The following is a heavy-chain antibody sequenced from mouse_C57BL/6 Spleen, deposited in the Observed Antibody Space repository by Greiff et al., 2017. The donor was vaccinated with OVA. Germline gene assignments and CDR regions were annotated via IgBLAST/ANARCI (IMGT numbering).Heavy chain of an antibody. D-gene: IGHD2-4*01. Sequence: VQLQQSGPELVKPGASVKISCKASGYTFTDYYMNWVKQSHGKSLEWIGDINPNNGGTSYNQKFKGKATLTVDKSSSTAYLELRSLTSEDSAVYYCARNDDYDGNYYAMDYWGQGTSVTVSS. CDR3: ARNDDYDGNYYAMDY. V-gene: IGHV1-26*01. CDR2: INPNNGGT. J-gene: IGHJ4*01. CDR1: GYTFTDYY.